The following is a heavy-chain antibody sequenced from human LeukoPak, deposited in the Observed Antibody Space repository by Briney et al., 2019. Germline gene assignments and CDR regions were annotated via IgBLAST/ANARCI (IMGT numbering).Heavy chain of an antibody. CDR3: ATTPVSYYYDSSIRPNWFDP. J-gene: IGHJ5*02. CDR1: GGSISSGSYY. Sequence: PSETLSLTCTVSGGSISSGSYYWSWIRQPAGKGLEWIGRIYTSGSTNYNPSLKSRVTISVDTSKNQFSLKLSSVTAADTAVYYCATTPVSYYYDSSIRPNWFDPWGQGTLVTVSS. CDR2: IYTSGST. D-gene: IGHD3-22*01. V-gene: IGHV4-61*02.